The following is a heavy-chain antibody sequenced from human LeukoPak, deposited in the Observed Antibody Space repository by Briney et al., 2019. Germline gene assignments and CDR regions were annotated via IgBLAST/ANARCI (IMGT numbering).Heavy chain of an antibody. Sequence: PSETLSLTCTVSGGSISSSSYYWGWIRQPPGKGLEWIGYIYYSGSANYNPSLKSRVTISVDTSKNQFSLKLSSVTAADTAVYYCARVGCSSTSCPLTNWGQGTLVTVSS. D-gene: IGHD2-2*01. CDR3: ARVGCSSTSCPLTN. V-gene: IGHV4-61*05. CDR2: IYYSGSA. CDR1: GGSISSSSYY. J-gene: IGHJ4*02.